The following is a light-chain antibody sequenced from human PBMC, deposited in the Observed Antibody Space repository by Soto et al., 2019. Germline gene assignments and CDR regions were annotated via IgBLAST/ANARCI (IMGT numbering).Light chain of an antibody. CDR1: GSDVGTYNR. V-gene: IGLV2-18*02. CDR2: DVS. J-gene: IGLJ1*01. Sequence: QSVLTQPPSVSGSPGQSVAISCTGTGSDVGTYNRVSWYQQPPGTAPKLMIYDVSDRPSGVPDRFSGSKSGNTASLTISGLQAEDEADYYCSSYTSSSTDVFGTGTKLTVL. CDR3: SSYTSSSTDV.